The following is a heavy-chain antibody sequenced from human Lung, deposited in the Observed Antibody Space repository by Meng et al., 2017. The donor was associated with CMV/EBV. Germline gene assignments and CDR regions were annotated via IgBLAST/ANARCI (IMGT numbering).Heavy chain of an antibody. CDR1: GGSISSRNW. D-gene: IGHD2-21*02. CDR3: ARVVTALWGYYFDY. Sequence: QRPGSGPGLGEPPRILSLPCAVCGGSISSRNWWSWVRQPPGKGLEWIGEIYHSGSTNYNPSLKSRVTISVDKSKNQFSLKLSSVTAADTAVYYCARVVTALWGYYFDYWGQGTLVTVSS. J-gene: IGHJ4*02. CDR2: IYHSGST. V-gene: IGHV4-4*03.